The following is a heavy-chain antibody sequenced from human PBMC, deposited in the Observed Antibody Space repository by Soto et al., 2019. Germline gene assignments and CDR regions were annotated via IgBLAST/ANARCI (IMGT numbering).Heavy chain of an antibody. Sequence: PGGSLRLSCAASGFTFSSYGMHWVRQAPGKGLEWVAVISYDGSNKYYADSVKGRFTISRDNSKNTLYLQMNSLRAEDTAVYYCAKSASVASDYYYGMDVWGQGTTVTVSS. CDR3: AKSASVASDYYYGMDV. D-gene: IGHD2-15*01. CDR2: ISYDGSNK. V-gene: IGHV3-30*18. CDR1: GFTFSSYG. J-gene: IGHJ6*02.